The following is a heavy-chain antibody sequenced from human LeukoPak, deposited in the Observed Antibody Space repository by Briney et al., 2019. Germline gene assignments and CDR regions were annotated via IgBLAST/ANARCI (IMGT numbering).Heavy chain of an antibody. Sequence: SETLSLTCAVYGGSFSGYYWSWIRQPPGKGLEWIGEINHSGSTNYNPSLKSRVTISVDTSKNQFSLKLSSVTAADTAVYYCARDGLVTAFDYWGQGTPVTVSS. CDR1: GGSFSGYY. V-gene: IGHV4-34*01. J-gene: IGHJ4*02. CDR2: INHSGST. CDR3: ARDGLVTAFDY. D-gene: IGHD6-6*01.